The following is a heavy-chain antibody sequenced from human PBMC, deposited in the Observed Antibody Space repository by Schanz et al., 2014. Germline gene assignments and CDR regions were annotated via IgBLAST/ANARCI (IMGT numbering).Heavy chain of an antibody. CDR3: ARDLLVSHYDFWSGNDY. CDR1: GFNFKAYA. V-gene: IGHV3-23*01. D-gene: IGHD3-3*01. CDR2: IEFSGGTT. Sequence: VQLLQSGGALVQPGGSLRLSCAASGFNFKAYAMSWVRQAPGKGLEWVSGIEFSGGTTYYADSVKGRFTISRDNSKNTLYLQMNSLRADDTAVYYCARDLLVSHYDFWSGNDYWGQGTLVTVSS. J-gene: IGHJ4*02.